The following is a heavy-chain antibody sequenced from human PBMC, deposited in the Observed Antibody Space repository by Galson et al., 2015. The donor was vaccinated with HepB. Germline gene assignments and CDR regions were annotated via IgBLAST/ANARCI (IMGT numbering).Heavy chain of an antibody. J-gene: IGHJ4*02. D-gene: IGHD5-18*01. V-gene: IGHV1-46*04. CDR2: INPSTGGT. CDR1: GYTFSSYY. Sequence: SVKVSCKASGYTFSSYYLQWVRQAPGQGLEWMGIINPSTGGTGYAQTLPGRVTMTRDTSTSTDSMELSSLRSEDTAVYYCARARRSGWKLQQFNYWGQGTLVTVAS. CDR3: ARARRSGWKLQQFNY.